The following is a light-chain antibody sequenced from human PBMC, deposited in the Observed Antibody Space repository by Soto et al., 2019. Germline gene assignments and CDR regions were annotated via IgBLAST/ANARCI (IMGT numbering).Light chain of an antibody. CDR3: QQYNTWPPLT. J-gene: IGKJ4*01. CDR2: GAS. CDR1: QSVSSN. Sequence: EIVMTQSPATLSVSPGERATLSCRASQSVSSNLAWYQQKPGQAPRLIIYGASTRATGIPSRLSGSGSGTEFTLTISSLQSEDFEVYYCQQYNTWPPLTFGGGTKVEIK. V-gene: IGKV3-15*01.